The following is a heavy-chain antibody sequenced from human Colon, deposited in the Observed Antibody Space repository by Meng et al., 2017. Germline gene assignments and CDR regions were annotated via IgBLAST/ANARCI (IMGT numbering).Heavy chain of an antibody. V-gene: IGHV3-23*01. J-gene: IGHJ4*02. CDR2: ISGSGGST. D-gene: IGHD5-18*01. CDR3: AKVTSYTAMVYIDY. CDR1: GFTFSCDA. Sequence: EVQLLESGVCLVQPVWSLSPSCAASGFTFSCDAMSWVRQAPGKGLEWVSAISGSGGSTYYADSVKGRFTISRDNSKNTLYLQMNSLRAEDTAVYYCAKVTSYTAMVYIDYWGQGTLVTVSS.